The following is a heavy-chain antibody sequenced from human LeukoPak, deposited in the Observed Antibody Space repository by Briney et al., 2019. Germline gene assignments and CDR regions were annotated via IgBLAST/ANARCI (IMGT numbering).Heavy chain of an antibody. CDR1: GFTFDDYG. CDR3: ARLFYYYSYMDV. V-gene: IGHV3-20*04. J-gene: IGHJ6*03. Sequence: GGSLRLSCAASGFTFDDYGMSWVRQAPGKGLEWVSCINWNGGSTGYADSVKGRFTISRDNAKNSLYLQMNSLRAEDTALYYCARLFYYYSYMDVWGKGTRVPVS. CDR2: INWNGGST.